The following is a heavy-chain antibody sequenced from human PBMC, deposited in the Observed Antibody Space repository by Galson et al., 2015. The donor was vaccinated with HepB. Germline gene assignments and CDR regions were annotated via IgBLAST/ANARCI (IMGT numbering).Heavy chain of an antibody. J-gene: IGHJ5*02. CDR3: AHRRPDNYDFWSGYNWFDP. D-gene: IGHD3-3*01. Sequence: PALVKPTQTLTLTCTFSGFSLSTSGVGVGWIRQPPGKALERLALIYWNDDKRYSPSLKSRLTITKDTSKNQVVLTMTNMGPVDTATYYCAHRRPDNYDFWSGYNWFDPWGQGTLVTVSS. CDR2: IYWNDDK. CDR1: GFSLSTSGVG. V-gene: IGHV2-5*01.